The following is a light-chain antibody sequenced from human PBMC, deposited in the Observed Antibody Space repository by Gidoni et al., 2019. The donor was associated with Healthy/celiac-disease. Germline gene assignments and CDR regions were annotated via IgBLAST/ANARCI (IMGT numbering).Light chain of an antibody. CDR2: KAS. Sequence: IQMTQSPSTLSASVGDRVTLTCRASQSTSSWLAWYQQKPGKAPKLLIYKASSLESGVPPRISGSGSGTEFTLTISSLQPDDFATYYCQRYNSYPSFGPGTKVDIK. V-gene: IGKV1-5*03. CDR1: QSTSSW. CDR3: QRYNSYPS. J-gene: IGKJ3*01.